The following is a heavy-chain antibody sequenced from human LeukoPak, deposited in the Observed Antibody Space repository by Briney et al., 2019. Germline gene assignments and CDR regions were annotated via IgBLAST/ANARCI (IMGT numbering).Heavy chain of an antibody. J-gene: IGHJ4*02. CDR3: ARSSSGWLYYFDY. D-gene: IGHD6-19*01. CDR2: INPNSGGT. V-gene: IGHV1-2*06. CDR1: GYTFTGYY. Sequence: ASVKVSCKASGYTFTGYYMHWVRQAPGQGLEWMGRINPNSGGTYYAQKFQGRVTMTRDTSISTAYMELSRLRSDDTAVYYCARSSSGWLYYFDYWGQGTLVTVSS.